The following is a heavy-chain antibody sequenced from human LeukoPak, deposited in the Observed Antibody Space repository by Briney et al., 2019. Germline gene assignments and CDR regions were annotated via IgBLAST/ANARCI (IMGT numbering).Heavy chain of an antibody. V-gene: IGHV4-31*03. CDR1: GGSISSGGYC. CDR3: ARDQVSSGYSYYYYGMDV. D-gene: IGHD3-22*01. J-gene: IGHJ6*02. Sequence: SSQTLSLTCTVSGGSISSGGYCWRWIRQHPGKGLEWIGYIYYSGSTYYNPSLKSRVTISVDTSKNQFSLKLSSVTAADTAVYYCARDQVSSGYSYYYYGMDVWGQGTTVTVSS. CDR2: IYYSGST.